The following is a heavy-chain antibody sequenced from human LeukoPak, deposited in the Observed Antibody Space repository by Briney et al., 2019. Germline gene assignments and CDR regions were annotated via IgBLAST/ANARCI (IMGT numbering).Heavy chain of an antibody. CDR1: GFIFSSYG. V-gene: IGHV3-30*02. D-gene: IGHD6-13*01. CDR2: IRYDGSNK. J-gene: IGHJ4*02. Sequence: GGSLRLSCAASGFIFSSYGMHWVRQASGKGLEWVAFIRYDGSNKYYADSVKGRFTISRDNSKNTLYPQMNSLRAEDTAVYYCAKDGIAAWTFDYWGQGTLVTVSS. CDR3: AKDGIAAWTFDY.